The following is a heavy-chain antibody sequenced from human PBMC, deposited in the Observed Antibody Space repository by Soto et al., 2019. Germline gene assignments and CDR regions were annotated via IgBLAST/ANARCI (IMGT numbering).Heavy chain of an antibody. CDR1: RFTFSSYW. J-gene: IGHJ4*02. Sequence: LRLSCAASRFTFSSYWMHWVRQAPGKGLVWVSRINNDGSDTIYADSVKGRFTISRDNAKNTVFLEMNSLRADDTAVYYCAKSISGAFDIWGQGALVTVSS. CDR2: INNDGSDT. V-gene: IGHV3-74*01. D-gene: IGHD1-26*01. CDR3: AKSISGAFDI.